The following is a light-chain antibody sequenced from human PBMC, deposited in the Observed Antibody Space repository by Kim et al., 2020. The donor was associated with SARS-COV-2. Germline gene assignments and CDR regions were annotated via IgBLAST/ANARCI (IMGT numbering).Light chain of an antibody. CDR1: QSVSSNY. CDR3: QQYGSSPYT. J-gene: IGKJ2*01. V-gene: IGKV3-20*01. Sequence: LAPRERATLSCRASQSVSSNYFAWYQQKPGQAPRLLVYGASTRPAGIPDRFTGSGSGTDFTLTINRLEPEDFAVYYCQQYGSSPYTFGQGTKLE. CDR2: GAS.